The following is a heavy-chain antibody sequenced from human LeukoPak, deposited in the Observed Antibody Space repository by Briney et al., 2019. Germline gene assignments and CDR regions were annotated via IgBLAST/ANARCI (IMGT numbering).Heavy chain of an antibody. CDR2: IYYSGSS. V-gene: IGHV4-39*07. CDR3: ARDPELSYYYDSSGPLTN. D-gene: IGHD3-22*01. J-gene: IGHJ4*02. Sequence: SETLSLTCSVSGGSISSSSSYWGWIRQPPGKGLEWIGSIYYSGSSFDNPALKSRVTISVDTSKNQFSLKLSSVTAADTAVYYCARDPELSYYYDSSGPLTNWGQGTLVTVSS. CDR1: GGSISSSSSY.